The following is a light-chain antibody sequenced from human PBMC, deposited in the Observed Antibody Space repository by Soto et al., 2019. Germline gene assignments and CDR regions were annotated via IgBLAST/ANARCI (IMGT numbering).Light chain of an antibody. V-gene: IGKV1-5*01. Sequence: DIQMTQSPSTLSASVGDRVTITCRASQSISGWLAWYQQKPGKAPKLLIYDASKLESGVPSRFSGSGSGTEFTLTISSLQHDDFATYYCQQYNTYWTFGQGTKVEI. CDR1: QSISGW. J-gene: IGKJ1*01. CDR3: QQYNTYWT. CDR2: DAS.